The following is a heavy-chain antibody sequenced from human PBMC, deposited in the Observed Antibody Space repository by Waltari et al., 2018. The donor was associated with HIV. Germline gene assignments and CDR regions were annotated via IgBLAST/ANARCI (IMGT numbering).Heavy chain of an antibody. V-gene: IGHV6-1*01. Sequence: QVQLQQSGPGLVKPSQTLSLSCAISGDSVSSNSAAWNWIRQSPSRGLEWLGRTYYKSKWYYDYAVSVKSRITINPDTSKNQFFLHLNSVTPEDTAVYYCTRAVAPRPCVDTAQFDSWGQGTLVIVSS. CDR3: TRAVAPRPCVDTAQFDS. D-gene: IGHD5-18*01. CDR1: GDSVSSNSAA. J-gene: IGHJ4*02. CDR2: TYYKSKWYY.